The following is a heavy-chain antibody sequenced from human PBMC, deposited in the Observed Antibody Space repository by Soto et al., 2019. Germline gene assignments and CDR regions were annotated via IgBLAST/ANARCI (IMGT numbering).Heavy chain of an antibody. D-gene: IGHD3-10*01. V-gene: IGHV3-23*01. CDR2: ISGGGDTT. CDR1: GFTFNNYA. Sequence: SGFTFNNYAMTWVRQAPGKGLEWVSAISGGGDTTSYADSVKGRFTVSRDGSKNTLYLQMSSLRAEDTALYYCAKGRGGSGSLTPRVDFWGQGTLVTVSS. J-gene: IGHJ4*02. CDR3: AKGRGGSGSLTPRVDF.